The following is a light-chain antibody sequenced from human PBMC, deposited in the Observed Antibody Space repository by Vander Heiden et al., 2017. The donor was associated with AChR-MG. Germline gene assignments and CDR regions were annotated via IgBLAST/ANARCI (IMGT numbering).Light chain of an antibody. CDR2: LGS. J-gene: IGKJ2*01. CDR1: QSLLHRNGYNY. V-gene: IGKV2-28*01. Sequence: DIVMTQSPLSLPVTPGEPASISCRPSQSLLHRNGYNYLDWYLQKPGQSPQLLIYLGSNRASGVPDRFSGSGSGTDFTLKISRVEAEDVGVYYCMQALQTRYTFGQGTKLQIK. CDR3: MQALQTRYT.